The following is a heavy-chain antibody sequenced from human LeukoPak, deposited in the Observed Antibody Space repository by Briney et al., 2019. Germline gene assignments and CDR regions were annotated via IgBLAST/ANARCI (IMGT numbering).Heavy chain of an antibody. J-gene: IGHJ4*02. CDR2: IIPIFGTA. CDR1: RGTFSSYA. D-gene: IGHD3-10*01. CDR3: GRGDYCGWGSYYDY. Sequence: VKDSCKASRGTFSSYAISWVRPAPGQGLGWMGVIIPIFGTANSEPKFQGRVTITADESTSTAYMELSSLRSEDTAVYYCGRGDYCGWGSYYDYWGQGTLVTVSS. V-gene: IGHV1-69*13.